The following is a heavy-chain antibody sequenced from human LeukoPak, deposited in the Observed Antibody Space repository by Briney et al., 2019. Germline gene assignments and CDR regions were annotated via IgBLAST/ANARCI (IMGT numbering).Heavy chain of an antibody. CDR3: ARVVEPISSQGDYYYYMDV. CDR1: GGSISSGGYY. CDR2: IYYSGST. D-gene: IGHD2-2*01. V-gene: IGHV4-31*03. J-gene: IGHJ6*03. Sequence: SQTLSLTCTVSGGSISSGGYYWSWIRQHPGKGLEWIGYIYYSGSTYYNPSLKSRVTISVDTSKNQFSLKLSSVTAAGTAVYYCARVVEPISSQGDYYYYMDVWGKGTTVTVSS.